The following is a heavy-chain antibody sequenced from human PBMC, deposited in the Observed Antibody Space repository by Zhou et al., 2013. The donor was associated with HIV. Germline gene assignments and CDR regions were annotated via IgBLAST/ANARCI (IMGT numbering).Heavy chain of an antibody. CDR3: AIHITGTLPYYYMDV. CDR2: IIPIFGTV. V-gene: IGHV1-69*13. J-gene: IGHJ6*03. D-gene: IGHD1-20*01. CDR1: GGTFSSYA. Sequence: QVQLVQSGAELKKPGSSVKVSCKASGGTFSSYAISWVRQAPGQGLQWMGRIIPIFGTVNYAQKFRGRVTITADESTSTAYMELSSLRSEDTAVYYCAIHITGTLPYYYMDVWGKGTTVTVSS.